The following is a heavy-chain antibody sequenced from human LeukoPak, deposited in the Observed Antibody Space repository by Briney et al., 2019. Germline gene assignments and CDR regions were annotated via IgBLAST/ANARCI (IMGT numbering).Heavy chain of an antibody. CDR3: AKEGSIFGVVIRPYYFDY. Sequence: GGSLRLSCAASGFTFSSYEMNWVRQAPGKGLEWVSYISSSGSTIYYADSVKGRFTISRDNAKNSLYLQMNSLRAEDTAVYYCAKEGSIFGVVIRPYYFDYWGQGTLVTVSS. J-gene: IGHJ4*02. CDR2: ISSSGSTI. V-gene: IGHV3-48*03. CDR1: GFTFSSYE. D-gene: IGHD3-3*01.